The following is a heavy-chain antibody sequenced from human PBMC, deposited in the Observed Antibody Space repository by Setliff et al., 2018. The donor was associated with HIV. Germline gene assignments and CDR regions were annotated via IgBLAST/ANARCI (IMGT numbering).Heavy chain of an antibody. J-gene: IGHJ4*02. V-gene: IGHV4-59*01. D-gene: IGHD7-27*01. CDR2: IYYTGYT. Sequence: SETLSLTCSVSGVSITTYHWHWVRQSPGKELEWLGWIYYTGYTDYNAYLKSRLTISIDTSRNQFSLQLTSVTAADTAIYYCAQTGGHIMELSHWGQGALVTVSS. CDR3: AQTGGHIMELSH. CDR1: GVSITTYH.